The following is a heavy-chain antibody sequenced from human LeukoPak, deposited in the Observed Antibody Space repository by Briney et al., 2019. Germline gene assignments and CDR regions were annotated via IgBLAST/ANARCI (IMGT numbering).Heavy chain of an antibody. CDR2: IIPIFGTA. J-gene: IGHJ4*02. D-gene: IGHD3-9*01. Sequence: SVKVSCKASGGTFSSYAISWVRQAPGQGLEWMGGIIPIFGTANYAQKFQGRVTITADESTSTAYMELSSLRSEDTAVYYCARGVQGRYFDWLLPYYFDYWGQGTLVTVSS. V-gene: IGHV1-69*13. CDR3: ARGVQGRYFDWLLPYYFDY. CDR1: GGTFSSYA.